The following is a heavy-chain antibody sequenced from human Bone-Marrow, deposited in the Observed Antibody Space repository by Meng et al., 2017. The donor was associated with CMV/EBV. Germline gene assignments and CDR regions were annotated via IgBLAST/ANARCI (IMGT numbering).Heavy chain of an antibody. CDR1: GFTFSSYA. D-gene: IGHD3-3*01. J-gene: IGHJ4*02. Sequence: GESLKISCAASGFTFSSYAMSWVRQAPGKGLDWVSVISGSGGSTYYADSVKGRFTISRDNSKNTLYLQMNSLRAEDTAVYYCAKDVGLLEWVFDYWGQGTLVTVSS. CDR3: AKDVGLLEWVFDY. CDR2: ISGSGGST. V-gene: IGHV3-23*01.